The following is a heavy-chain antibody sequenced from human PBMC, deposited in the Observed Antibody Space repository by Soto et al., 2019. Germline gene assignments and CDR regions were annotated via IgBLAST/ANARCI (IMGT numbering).Heavy chain of an antibody. V-gene: IGHV3-23*01. CDR3: VKAGLTSVISWFDP. Sequence: GGSLRLSCVASGFTFSRYTMSWVRQAPGKGLEWVSTISGTSGVTYYADSVKGRFTISRDNSKNTLYVQMNSLRAEDTAVYHCVKAGLTSVISWFDPWGQGTLVTISS. D-gene: IGHD2-21*01. J-gene: IGHJ5*02. CDR1: GFTFSRYT. CDR2: ISGTSGVT.